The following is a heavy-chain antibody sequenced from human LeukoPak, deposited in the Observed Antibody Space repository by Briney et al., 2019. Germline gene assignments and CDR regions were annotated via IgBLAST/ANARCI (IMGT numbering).Heavy chain of an antibody. J-gene: IGHJ4*02. CDR2: IIPIFGTA. V-gene: IGHV1-69*05. Sequence: ASVKVSCKASGGTFSSYAISWVRQAPGQGLEWMGRIIPIFGTANYAQKFQGRVTITTDESTSTAYMGLSSLRSEDTAVYYCASGPHYYGACYWGQGTLVTLSS. CDR3: ASGPHYYGACY. CDR1: GGTFSSYA. D-gene: IGHD3-10*01.